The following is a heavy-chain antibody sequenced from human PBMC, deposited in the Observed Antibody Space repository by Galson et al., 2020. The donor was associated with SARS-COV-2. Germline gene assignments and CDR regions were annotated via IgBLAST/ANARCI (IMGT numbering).Heavy chain of an antibody. Sequence: SVKVSCKASGGTFSSYAISWVRQAPGQGLEWMGGIIPIFGTANYAQKFQGRVTITADESTSTAYMELSSLRSEDTAVYYCARDWSAVAVAGTAFDIWGQGTMVTVSS. CDR2: IIPIFGTA. CDR1: GGTFSSYA. V-gene: IGHV1-69*13. D-gene: IGHD6-19*01. J-gene: IGHJ3*02. CDR3: ARDWSAVAVAGTAFDI.